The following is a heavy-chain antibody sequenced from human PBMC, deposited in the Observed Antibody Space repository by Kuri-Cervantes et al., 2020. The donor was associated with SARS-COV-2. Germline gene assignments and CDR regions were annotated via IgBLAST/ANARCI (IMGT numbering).Heavy chain of an antibody. CDR1: GFKFSRTD. CDR2: INPNSGGT. V-gene: IGHV1-2*02. J-gene: IGHJ4*02. Sequence: TCAASGFKFSRTDMHWVRQAPGQGLEWMGWINPNSGGTNYAQKFQGRVTMTRDTSISTAYMELSRLRSDDTAVYYCARDLGSSSQDDYWGQGTLVTVSS. D-gene: IGHD6-6*01. CDR3: ARDLGSSSQDDY.